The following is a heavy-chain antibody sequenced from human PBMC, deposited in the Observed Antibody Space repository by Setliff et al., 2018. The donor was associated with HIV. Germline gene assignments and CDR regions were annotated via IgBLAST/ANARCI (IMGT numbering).Heavy chain of an antibody. D-gene: IGHD3-10*01. V-gene: IGHV4-39*01. CDR2: IYNSGRT. CDR3: ASGELAYFDY. Sequence: KPSETLSLTCAVSGASISSTTYYWGWVRQPPGKGLEWIGSIYNSGRTYYNLSLKSRVTISVDTSKNQFSLKLSSVTAADTAVYYCASGELAYFDYWGQGTLVTVSS. J-gene: IGHJ4*02. CDR1: GASISSTTYY.